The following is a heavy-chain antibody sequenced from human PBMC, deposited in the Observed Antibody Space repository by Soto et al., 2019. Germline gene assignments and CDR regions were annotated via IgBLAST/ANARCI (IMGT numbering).Heavy chain of an antibody. CDR3: ARGEYYVWGSYRQFYTGFDP. CDR2: IYHSGST. V-gene: IGHV4-4*02. D-gene: IGHD3-16*02. Sequence: SWVRQPPGKGLEWIGEIYHSGSTNYNPSLKSRVTISVDKSKNQFSLKLSSVTAADTAVYYCARGEYYVWGSYRQFYTGFDPWGQ. J-gene: IGHJ5*02.